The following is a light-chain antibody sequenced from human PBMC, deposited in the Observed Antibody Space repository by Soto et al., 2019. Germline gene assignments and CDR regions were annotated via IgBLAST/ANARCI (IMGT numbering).Light chain of an antibody. Sequence: EIVMTQSPATLSVSPGERATLSCRASQSVNSNLAWYQQKPGQAPRLLIYGASTRAAGIPARLSGSGSGTEFSLTISSLQSEDFAVYYCQQYNNRPPDTFGQGTKLEIK. CDR2: GAS. CDR1: QSVNSN. CDR3: QQYNNRPPDT. V-gene: IGKV3-15*01. J-gene: IGKJ2*01.